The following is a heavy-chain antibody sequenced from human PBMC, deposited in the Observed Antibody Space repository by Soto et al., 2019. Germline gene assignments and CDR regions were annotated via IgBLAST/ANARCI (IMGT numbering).Heavy chain of an antibody. CDR1: GGTFSSYT. J-gene: IGHJ4*02. CDR3: ARSAAAGQFDY. CDR2: IIPNLGIA. D-gene: IGHD6-13*01. V-gene: IGHV1-69*02. Sequence: QVQLVQSGAEVKKPGSSVKVSCKASGGTFSSYTISWVRQAPGQGLEWMGRIIPNLGIANYGQKFQGRVTITADKSTSTAYMELSSLRSEDTAVYYCARSAAAGQFDYWGQGTLVTVSS.